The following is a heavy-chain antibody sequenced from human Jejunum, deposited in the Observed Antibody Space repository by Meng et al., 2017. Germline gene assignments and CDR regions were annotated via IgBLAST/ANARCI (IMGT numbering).Heavy chain of an antibody. V-gene: IGHV1-3*01. D-gene: IGHD2-2*01. CDR1: GYTFTSYA. CDR2: INAANGDT. Sequence: QVQLVQSGAEVKKTGDSVKVSCKTSGYTFTSYAMHWLRQDPGQRLEWMGWINAANGDTRYSQKFQGRVTITRDTSARTAYMEVSSLRFEDTAVYYCARESWDSTGSYWFDSWGQGTLVTVSS. CDR3: ARESWDSTGSYWFDS. J-gene: IGHJ5*01.